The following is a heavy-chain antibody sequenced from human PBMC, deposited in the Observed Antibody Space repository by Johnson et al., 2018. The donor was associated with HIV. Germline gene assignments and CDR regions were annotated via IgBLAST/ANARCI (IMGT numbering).Heavy chain of an antibody. CDR1: GFTFNSYG. Sequence: QVLLVQSGGGVVQPGRSLRLSCAASGFTFNSYGMHWVRQAPGKGLEWVALIWYDGSNKYYADSVKGRFTISRENAKNSLYLQMNSLRAGDTAVYYCARVSSGGAFDIWGQGTMVTVSS. CDR2: IWYDGSNK. J-gene: IGHJ3*02. V-gene: IGHV3-33*01. D-gene: IGHD3-22*01. CDR3: ARVSSGGAFDI.